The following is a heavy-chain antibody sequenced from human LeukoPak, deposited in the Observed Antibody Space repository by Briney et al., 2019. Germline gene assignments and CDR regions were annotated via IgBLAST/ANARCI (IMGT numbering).Heavy chain of an antibody. CDR2: INPNDGDT. D-gene: IGHD2-2*01. CDR3: ARANFLYCSSSTCLFDY. CDR1: GYTFTDYY. V-gene: IGHV1-2*02. Sequence: RGPVKVSCKASGYTFTDYYMHWVRQAPGQGFEWMGWINPNDGDTNYAQKFQGRVTMTRDMSISTAHMEVSRLRSDDTAVYYCARANFLYCSSSTCLFDYWGQGTLVTVSS. J-gene: IGHJ4*02.